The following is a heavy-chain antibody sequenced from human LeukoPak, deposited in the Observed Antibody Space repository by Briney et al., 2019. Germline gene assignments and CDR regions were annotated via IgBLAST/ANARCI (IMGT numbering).Heavy chain of an antibody. J-gene: IGHJ6*02. D-gene: IGHD3-3*01. CDR3: AKVEQDNREDLYYDFWSGLLSYYYGMDV. V-gene: IGHV3-48*01. CDR2: ISSSSSTI. CDR1: GFTFSSYS. Sequence: GGSLRLSCAASGFTFSSYSMNWVRQAPGKGLEWVSYISSSSSTIYYADSVKGRFTISRDNAKNSLYLQMNSLRAEDTAVYYCAKVEQDNREDLYYDFWSGLLSYYYGMDVWGQGTTVTVSS.